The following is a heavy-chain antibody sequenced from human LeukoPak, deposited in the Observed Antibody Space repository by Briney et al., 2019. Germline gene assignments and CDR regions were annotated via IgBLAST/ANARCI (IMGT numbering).Heavy chain of an antibody. CDR1: GYSFTCYW. CDR2: IYPGDSDT. Sequence: GESLKISCKGSGYSFTCYWIGWVRQMPGKGLEWMGIIYPGDSDTRYSPSFQGQVTISADKSISTAYLQWSSLKASDTAIYYCAKSYSGNYYVLTDWGQGTLVTVSS. V-gene: IGHV5-51*01. D-gene: IGHD1-26*01. J-gene: IGHJ4*02. CDR3: AKSYSGNYYVLTD.